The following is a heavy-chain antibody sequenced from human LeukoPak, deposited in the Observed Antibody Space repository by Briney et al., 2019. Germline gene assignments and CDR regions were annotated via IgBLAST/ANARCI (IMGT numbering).Heavy chain of an antibody. CDR3: AKELDTMFFDY. V-gene: IGHV3-43*01. Sequence: GGSLRLSCATSGFNFDRYTIHWVRQAPGKGLEWVSLAGWAGGTTFYSDSARGRFTISRDSGRKSVYLQMNSLTTDDTAFYFCAKELDTMFFDYWGQVALVTVSS. D-gene: IGHD3-10*02. CDR1: GFNFDRYT. CDR2: AGWAGGTT. J-gene: IGHJ4*02.